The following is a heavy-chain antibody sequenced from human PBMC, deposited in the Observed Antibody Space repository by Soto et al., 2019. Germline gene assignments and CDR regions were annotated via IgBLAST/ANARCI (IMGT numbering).Heavy chain of an antibody. Sequence: GSLRLSCAASEFTFSSYWMSWVRQAPGKGLEFVANLNQDGSDKYYGDSVKGRFTISRDNAKNSLYVQMNSLRVEDTAVYYCARVMIINSRSVFDFWGHGTLVTVSS. V-gene: IGHV3-7*01. CDR3: ARVMIINSRSVFDF. J-gene: IGHJ4*01. D-gene: IGHD1-1*01. CDR2: LNQDGSDK. CDR1: EFTFSSYW.